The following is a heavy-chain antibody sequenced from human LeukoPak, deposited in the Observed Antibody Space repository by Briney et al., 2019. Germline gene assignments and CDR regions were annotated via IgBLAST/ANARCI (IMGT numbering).Heavy chain of an antibody. D-gene: IGHD6-25*01. CDR2: IYASGST. CDR1: GGSISSGSYY. J-gene: IGHJ6*03. Sequence: SETLSLTCTVSGGSISSGSYYWSWIRQPAGKGLEWIGRIYASGSTNYNPSLESRATISVDTSKNQFSLKLSSVTAADTAVYYCARVSWIAAAGYYYYMDVWGKGTTVTVSS. CDR3: ARVSWIAAAGYYYYMDV. V-gene: IGHV4-61*02.